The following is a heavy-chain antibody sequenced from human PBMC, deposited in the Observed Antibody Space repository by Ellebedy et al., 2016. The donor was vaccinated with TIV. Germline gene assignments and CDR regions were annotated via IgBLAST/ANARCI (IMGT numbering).Heavy chain of an antibody. Sequence: GESLKISCVASGFTFSSYAMSWVRQAPGKGLEWVSDINGSGGTTYYAGSVKGRFTISRDNSKNTLYLQMNSLRAEDTAVYYCAREGIVASLDYWGQGILVTVSS. CDR3: AREGIVASLDY. D-gene: IGHD5-12*01. J-gene: IGHJ4*02. V-gene: IGHV3-23*01. CDR2: INGSGGTT. CDR1: GFTFSSYA.